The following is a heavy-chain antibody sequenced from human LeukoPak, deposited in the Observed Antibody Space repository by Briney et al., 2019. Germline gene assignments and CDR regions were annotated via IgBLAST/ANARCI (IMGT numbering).Heavy chain of an antibody. Sequence: SETLSLTCTVSGGSISSDTYYWGWIRQPPGKGLEWIGSVYYSGSTYYNPSLKSRVTISVDTSKDQFSLKLSSVTAADTAVYYCARDRNYDSSGYYYGIDYWGQGTLVTVSS. CDR2: VYYSGST. J-gene: IGHJ4*02. CDR3: ARDRNYDSSGYYYGIDY. V-gene: IGHV4-39*07. D-gene: IGHD3-22*01. CDR1: GGSISSDTYY.